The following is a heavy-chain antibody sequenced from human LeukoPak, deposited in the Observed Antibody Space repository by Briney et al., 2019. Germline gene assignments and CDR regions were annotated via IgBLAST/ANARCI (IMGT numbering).Heavy chain of an antibody. V-gene: IGHV3-30*18. J-gene: IGHJ3*02. D-gene: IGHD5-12*01. CDR2: ISYDGSNK. CDR1: GFTFSSYG. CDR3: AKGLFGGYSGYAHDASDI. Sequence: SAGSLRLSCAASGFTFSSYGMHWVRQAPGKGLELVAVISYDGSNKYYADSVKGRFTISRDNSKNTLYLQMNSLRAEDTAVYYCAKGLFGGYSGYAHDASDIWCQGTMVTVSS.